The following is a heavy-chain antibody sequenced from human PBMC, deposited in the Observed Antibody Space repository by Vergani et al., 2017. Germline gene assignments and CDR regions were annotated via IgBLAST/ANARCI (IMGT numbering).Heavy chain of an antibody. D-gene: IGHD6-13*01. CDR1: GFTFSSYG. J-gene: IGHJ6*02. Sequence: QVQLVESGGGVVQPGRSLRLFCAASGFTFSSYGMHWVRQAPGKGLEWVAVIWYDGSNKYYADSVKGRFTISRDNSKNTLYLQMNSLRAEDTAVYYCARAGYSSSWYLYGMDVWGQGTTVTVSS. CDR3: ARAGYSSSWYLYGMDV. CDR2: IWYDGSNK. V-gene: IGHV3-33*01.